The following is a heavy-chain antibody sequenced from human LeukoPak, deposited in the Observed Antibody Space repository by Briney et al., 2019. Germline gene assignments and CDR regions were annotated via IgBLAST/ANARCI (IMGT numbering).Heavy chain of an antibody. CDR1: GFTFSSYA. J-gene: IGHJ6*02. D-gene: IGHD3-22*01. CDR3: ASPAGYYDSSGYSYDYYYYGMDV. CDR2: ISYDGSNK. Sequence: GGSLRLSCAASGFTFSSYAMHWVRQAPGKGLEWVAVISYDGSNKYYADSVKGRFTISRDNSKSTLYLQMNSLRAEDTAVYYCASPAGYYDSSGYSYDYYYYGMDVWGQGTTVTVSS. V-gene: IGHV3-30-3*01.